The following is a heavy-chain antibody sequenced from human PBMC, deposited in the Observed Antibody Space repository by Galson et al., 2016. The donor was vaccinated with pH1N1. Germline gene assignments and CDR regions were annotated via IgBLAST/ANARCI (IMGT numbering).Heavy chain of an antibody. Sequence: PALVKPTQTPTLTCTFSGFSFTTIGVYVGWIRQPPGKAREWLAVIYWDGDKRYSPSLENRVTIAQVTSKNQVVLTVSNMSPGDTATYYCAHGPYSSSSVGDWGYWGQGTPVSVSS. V-gene: IGHV2-5*02. CDR3: AHGPYSSSSVGDWGY. D-gene: IGHD6-6*01. CDR1: GFSFTTIGVY. J-gene: IGHJ4*02. CDR2: IYWDGDK.